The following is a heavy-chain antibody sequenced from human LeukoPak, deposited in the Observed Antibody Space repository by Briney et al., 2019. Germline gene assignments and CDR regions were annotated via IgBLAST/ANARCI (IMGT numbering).Heavy chain of an antibody. Sequence: KSSETLSLTCTVSGDSISSGDYFWSWIRQSPGKGLEWIGYTSHYGNAYYNPSLSNRVSLSVDTPKNQVSLKITSVTAADTAIYYCGRDGYNSAPFDFWGPGTLVTVSS. V-gene: IGHV4-30-2*06. D-gene: IGHD5-24*01. J-gene: IGHJ4*02. CDR1: GDSISSGDYF. CDR2: TSHYGNA. CDR3: GRDGYNSAPFDF.